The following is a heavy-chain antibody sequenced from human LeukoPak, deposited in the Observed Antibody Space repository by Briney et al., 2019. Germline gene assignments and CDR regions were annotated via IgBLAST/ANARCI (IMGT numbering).Heavy chain of an antibody. CDR2: INPNSGGT. CDR1: GYTFTGYY. V-gene: IGHV1-2*02. CDR3: ARGTPATAALLYYFDY. D-gene: IGHD2-2*01. Sequence: ASVKVSCKASGYTFTGYYMHWVRQAPGQGLEWMGWINPNSGGTNYAQKFQGRVTMTRDTSISTAYMELSTLRSDDTAVYYCARGTPATAALLYYFDYWGQGTLVTVSS. J-gene: IGHJ4*02.